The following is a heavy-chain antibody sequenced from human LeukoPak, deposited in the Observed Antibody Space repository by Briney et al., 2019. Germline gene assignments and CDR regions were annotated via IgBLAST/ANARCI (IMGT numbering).Heavy chain of an antibody. D-gene: IGHD3-22*01. CDR1: GFTVSNNY. Sequence: GGSLRLSCAASGFTVSNNYMSWVRQAPGKGLEWVSVIYSGGSTYYADSVKGRFTISRDNSKNTLYLQMNSLRSEDTAVYYCASAKKSYYDSSGGTGTLCWFDPWGQGTLVTVSS. J-gene: IGHJ5*02. V-gene: IGHV3-53*05. CDR3: ASAKKSYYDSSGGTGTLCWFDP. CDR2: IYSGGST.